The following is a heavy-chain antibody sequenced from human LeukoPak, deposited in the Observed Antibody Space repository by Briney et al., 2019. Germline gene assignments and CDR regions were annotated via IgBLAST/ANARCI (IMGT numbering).Heavy chain of an antibody. Sequence: GASVKVSCKASGYTFTGYYMHWVRQAPGQGLEWMGWINPNSGGTNYAQKFQGRVTMTRDTSISTAYMELSRLRSDDTAVYYCARGPPRSSSWSYYYYYYMDVWGKGTTVTISS. J-gene: IGHJ6*03. CDR2: INPNSGGT. CDR1: GYTFTGYY. CDR3: ARGPPRSSSWSYYYYYYMDV. D-gene: IGHD6-13*01. V-gene: IGHV1-2*02.